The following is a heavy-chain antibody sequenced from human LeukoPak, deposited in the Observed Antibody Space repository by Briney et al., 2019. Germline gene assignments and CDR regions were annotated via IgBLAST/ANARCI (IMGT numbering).Heavy chain of an antibody. Sequence: SETLSLTCTVSGGSISSSIYYWGWIRQPPGKGLEWIGSIYYSGSTYYNPSLKSRVTISVDTSKNQFSLKLSSVTAADTAVYYCARQGYSSGHYNWFDPWGQGTLVTVSS. J-gene: IGHJ5*02. CDR1: GGSISSSIYY. CDR3: ARQGYSSGHYNWFDP. D-gene: IGHD6-19*01. CDR2: IYYSGST. V-gene: IGHV4-39*01.